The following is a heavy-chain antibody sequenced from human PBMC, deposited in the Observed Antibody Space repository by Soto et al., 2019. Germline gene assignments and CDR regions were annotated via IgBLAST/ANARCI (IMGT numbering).Heavy chain of an antibody. J-gene: IGHJ5*02. V-gene: IGHV4-34*01. CDR1: GGSFSGYY. CDR2: ITHSGNT. Sequence: QVQLQQWGAGLLKPSETLSLTCAVYGGSFSGYYWTWIRQPPGKGLEWIAEITHSGNTNYNPSLKSRLTIPVDTSMNQFSPRMTSVTAADTALYYCARGRQDIIVEPAPGWFDPWGQGTLVTVSS. CDR3: ARGRQDIIVEPAPGWFDP. D-gene: IGHD2-2*01.